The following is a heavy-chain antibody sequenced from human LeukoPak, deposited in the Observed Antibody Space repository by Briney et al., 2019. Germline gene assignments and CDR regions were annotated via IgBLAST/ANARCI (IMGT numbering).Heavy chain of an antibody. CDR3: ASQGVLLGHYYYYMDV. V-gene: IGHV4-39*01. CDR2: IYYSGST. Sequence: SETLSLTCTVSGGSISSSSYYWGWIRQPPGKGLEWIGSIYYSGSTYYNPSLKSRVTISVDTSKKQFSLKLSSVTAADTAVYYCASQGVLLGHYYYYMDVWGKGTTVTISS. CDR1: GGSISSSSYY. J-gene: IGHJ6*03. D-gene: IGHD2/OR15-2a*01.